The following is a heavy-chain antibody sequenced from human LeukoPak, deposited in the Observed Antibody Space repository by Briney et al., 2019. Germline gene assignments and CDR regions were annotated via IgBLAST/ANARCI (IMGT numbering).Heavy chain of an antibody. Sequence: GRSLGLSCAASGFTFSSYGMHWVRQAPGKGLEWVAVISYDGSNKYYADSVKGRFTISRDNSKNTPYLQMNSLRAEDTAVYYCAKASSPQWLVQDYWGQGTLVTVSS. CDR3: AKASSPQWLVQDY. CDR1: GFTFSSYG. D-gene: IGHD6-19*01. J-gene: IGHJ4*02. CDR2: ISYDGSNK. V-gene: IGHV3-30*18.